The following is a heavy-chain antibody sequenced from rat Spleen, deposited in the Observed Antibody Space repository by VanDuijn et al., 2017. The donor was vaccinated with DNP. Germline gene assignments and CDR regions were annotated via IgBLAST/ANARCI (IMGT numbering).Heavy chain of an antibody. CDR3: ARWADYFDY. CDR1: GFTFSDYY. D-gene: IGHD4-6*01. J-gene: IGHJ2*01. V-gene: IGHV5-22*01. CDR2: ISYDGRSN. Sequence: EVQLVEAGGGVVQPGRSLKLSCAASGFTFSDYYMAWVRQAPTKGLEWVAYISYDGRSNYRGDSVKGRFTISRDNAKSTLYLQMNSLRSEDLATYYCARWADYFDYWGQGVMVTVSS.